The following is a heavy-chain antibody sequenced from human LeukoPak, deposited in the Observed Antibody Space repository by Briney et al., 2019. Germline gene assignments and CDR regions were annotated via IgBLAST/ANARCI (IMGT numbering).Heavy chain of an antibody. CDR2: MNPNSGNT. V-gene: IGHV1-8*01. D-gene: IGHD2-15*01. Sequence: ASVKVSCKASGYTFTSYDINWVRQATGQGLEWMGWMNPNSGNTGYAQKFQGRVTMTRNTSISTAYMELSSLRSGDTAVYYCARDRPQRYCSGGSCYDWFDPWGQGTLVTVSS. CDR3: ARDRPQRYCSGGSCYDWFDP. J-gene: IGHJ5*02. CDR1: GYTFTSYD.